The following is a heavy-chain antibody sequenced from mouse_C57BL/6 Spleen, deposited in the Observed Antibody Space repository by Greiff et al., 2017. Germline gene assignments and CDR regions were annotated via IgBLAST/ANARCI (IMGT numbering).Heavy chain of an antibody. CDR1: GFTFSSYA. J-gene: IGHJ2*01. D-gene: IGHD1-1*01. Sequence: EVKLVESGGGLVKPGGSLKLSCAASGFTFSSYAMSWVRQTPEKRLEWVATISDGGSYTYYPDNVKGRFTISRDNAKNNLYLQMSHLKSEDTAMYDCARGGGSSYFDYWGQGTTLTVSS. CDR2: ISDGGSYT. CDR3: ARGGGSSYFDY. V-gene: IGHV5-4*03.